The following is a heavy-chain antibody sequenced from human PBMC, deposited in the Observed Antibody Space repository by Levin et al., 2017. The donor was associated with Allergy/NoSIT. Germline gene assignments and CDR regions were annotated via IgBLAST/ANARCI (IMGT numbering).Heavy chain of an antibody. CDR2: ISSTGRTI. CDR1: GFTFSSYE. D-gene: IGHD3-3*01. CDR3: ARQLGNFWSGYNYFDY. V-gene: IGHV3-48*03. J-gene: IGHJ4*02. Sequence: LSLTCAASGFTFSSYEMNWVRRAPGKGLEWVSYISSTGRTIYSADSVKGRFTTSGDNAKNSLYLHMNSLRAEDTAVYYCARQLGNFWSGYNYFDYWGQGTLVTVSS.